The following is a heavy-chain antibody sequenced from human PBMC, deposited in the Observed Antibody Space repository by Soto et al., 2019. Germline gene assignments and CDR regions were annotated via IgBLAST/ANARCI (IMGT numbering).Heavy chain of an antibody. V-gene: IGHV1-3*01. D-gene: IGHD3-22*01. CDR1: GYTFTKYA. J-gene: IGHJ4*02. Sequence: GASVKVSCKTSGYTFTKYAMHWVRQAPGQRLEWMGWINAGNGNTKYSQKFQGRVTITSDTSASTAYMELSSLTSEDTAVYYCGRDTYFDSSGSVDYWGQGALVTVSS. CDR3: GRDTYFDSSGSVDY. CDR2: INAGNGNT.